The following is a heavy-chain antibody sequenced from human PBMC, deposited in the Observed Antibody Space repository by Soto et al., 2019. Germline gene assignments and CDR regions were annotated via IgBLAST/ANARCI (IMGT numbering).Heavy chain of an antibody. CDR2: IYYSGST. Sequence: PSETLSLTCTVSGGSISSYYWSWIRQPPGKGLEWIGYIYYSGSTNYNPSLKSRVTISVDTSKNQFSLKLSSVTAADTAVYYCARDQTGYGSGSYYKSLHNWFDPWGQGTLVTVSS. D-gene: IGHD3-10*01. J-gene: IGHJ5*02. CDR3: ARDQTGYGSGSYYKSLHNWFDP. CDR1: GGSISSYY. V-gene: IGHV4-59*01.